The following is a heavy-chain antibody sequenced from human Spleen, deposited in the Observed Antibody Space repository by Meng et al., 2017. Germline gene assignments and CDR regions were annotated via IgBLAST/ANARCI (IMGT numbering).Heavy chain of an antibody. CDR1: GGSINSAVHY. CDR3: ATAGQQPGWFDP. CDR2: IYYSGST. D-gene: IGHD2-8*02. Sequence: QLQESGPGLVKPSQILSLTCTVSGGSINSAVHYWSWIRQHPGKGLEWIGYIYYSGSTYYNPSLKSRVYISVDKSNNQFSLILRSVTASDTAVYYCATAGQQPGWFDPWGQGTLVTVSS. J-gene: IGHJ5*02. V-gene: IGHV4-31*03.